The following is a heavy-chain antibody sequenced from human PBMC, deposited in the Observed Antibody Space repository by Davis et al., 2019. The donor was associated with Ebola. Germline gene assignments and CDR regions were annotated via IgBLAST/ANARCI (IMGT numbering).Heavy chain of an antibody. D-gene: IGHD2-2*01. CDR1: GGTFSSYA. V-gene: IGHV1-69*04. CDR2: IIPILGIA. CDR3: ARDQCSSTSCYYYYGMDV. Sequence: AASVKVSCKASGGTFSSYAISWVRQAPGQGLEWMGRIIPILGIANYAQKFQGRVRITADKSTSTAYMELSSLRSEDTAVYYCARDQCSSTSCYYYYGMDVWGQGTTVTVSS. J-gene: IGHJ6*02.